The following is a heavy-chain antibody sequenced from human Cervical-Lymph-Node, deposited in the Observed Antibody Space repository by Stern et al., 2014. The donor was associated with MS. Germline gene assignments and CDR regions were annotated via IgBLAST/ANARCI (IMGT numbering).Heavy chain of an antibody. CDR3: ARGGETYGDYLFGWYFDL. CDR2: INHSGST. CDR1: GGSFSGYY. J-gene: IGHJ2*01. V-gene: IGHV4-34*01. Sequence: QVQLQQWGAGLLKPSETLSLTCAVYGGSFSGYYWSWIRQPPGKGLEWIGEINHSGSTNYNPSLQRRVAISVDTSKNQFSLKLSSVTAADTAVYYCARGGETYGDYLFGWYFDLWGRGTLVTVSS. D-gene: IGHD4-17*01.